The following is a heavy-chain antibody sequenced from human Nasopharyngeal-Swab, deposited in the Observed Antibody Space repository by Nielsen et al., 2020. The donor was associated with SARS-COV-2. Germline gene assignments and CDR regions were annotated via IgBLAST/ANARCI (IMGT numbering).Heavy chain of an antibody. J-gene: IGHJ4*02. CDR3: ANVFQDESSAIEADV. D-gene: IGHD2-21*02. CDR2: ISYSRST. CDR1: GGSISSTGHY. Sequence: SETLSLTCSVSGGSISSTGHYWTWLRQFPDKGLEWIGSISYSRSTHSNAPLKSRVTINIYPSRNQLSLRLSSVTAADTALYYCANVFQDESSAIEADVWGQGLRVTVSS. V-gene: IGHV4-39*01.